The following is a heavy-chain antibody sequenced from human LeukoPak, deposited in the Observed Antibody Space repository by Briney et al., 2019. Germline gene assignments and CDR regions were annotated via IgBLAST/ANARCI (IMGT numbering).Heavy chain of an antibody. CDR3: TRGYDSSGYYIYHGAFDI. D-gene: IGHD3-22*01. J-gene: IGHJ3*02. Sequence: GGSLRLSCAASGFTFSSYWMHWVRQAPGDRLVWVSRIDTDGSSTNYADSVKGRFTISRDNAKNTLYLQMNSLRAEDTAVYYCTRGYDSSGYYIYHGAFDIWGQGTMVTVSS. CDR2: IDTDGSST. V-gene: IGHV3-74*01. CDR1: GFTFSSYW.